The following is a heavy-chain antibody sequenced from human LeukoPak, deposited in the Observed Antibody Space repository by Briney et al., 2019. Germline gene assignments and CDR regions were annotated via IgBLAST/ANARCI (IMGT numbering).Heavy chain of an antibody. CDR3: ARRMVTDAFDI. CDR2: ISSSSSYI. CDR1: GFTFSSYG. D-gene: IGHD2-21*02. J-gene: IGHJ3*02. Sequence: GGSLRLSCAASGFTFSSYGMHWVRQAPGKGLEWVSSISSSSSYIYYADSVKGRFTISRDNAKNSLYLQMNSLRAEDTAVYYCARRMVTDAFDIWGQGIMVTVSS. V-gene: IGHV3-21*01.